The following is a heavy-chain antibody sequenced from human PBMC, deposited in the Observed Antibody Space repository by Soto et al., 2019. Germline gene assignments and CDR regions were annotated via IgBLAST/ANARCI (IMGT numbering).Heavy chain of an antibody. Sequence: EVQLLESGGGLAQPGGSLRLSCAASGFTFSSYAMSWVRQAPGKGLEWVSAISGSGVSTYYADSVKGRFTISRDNSKXXLXXQMNSRRAEDTAVYYCAKSPGMYYYDSSGYYHYDYWGQGTLVTVSS. V-gene: IGHV3-23*01. CDR2: ISGSGVST. D-gene: IGHD3-22*01. CDR3: AKSPGMYYYDSSGYYHYDY. J-gene: IGHJ4*02. CDR1: GFTFSSYA.